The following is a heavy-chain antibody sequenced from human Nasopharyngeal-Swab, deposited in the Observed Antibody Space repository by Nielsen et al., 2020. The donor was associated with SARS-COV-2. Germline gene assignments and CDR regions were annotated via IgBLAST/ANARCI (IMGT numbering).Heavy chain of an antibody. J-gene: IGHJ6*03. CDR2: ISSSSSTI. V-gene: IGHV3-48*01. D-gene: IGHD6-19*01. CDR3: ARDTKGSSGWPYYYYYYMDV. Sequence: WIRQPPGKGLEWGSYISSSSSTIYYADSVKGRFTISRDNAKNSLYLQMNSLRAEDTAVYYCARDTKGSSGWPYYYYYYMDVWGKGTTVTVSS.